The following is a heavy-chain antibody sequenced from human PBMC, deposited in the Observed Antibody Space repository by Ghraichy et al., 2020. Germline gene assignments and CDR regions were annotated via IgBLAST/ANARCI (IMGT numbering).Heavy chain of an antibody. CDR1: GFIFSSYW. Sequence: GGSLRLSCAASGFIFSSYWMSWVRQAPGKGLEWVANIKRDGSEKYYVDSVKGRFTISRDNAKNSLYLQMNSLRAEDTAVYYCARDDVPLLLDYGGDDFDYWGQGTLVTVSS. D-gene: IGHD4-23*01. J-gene: IGHJ4*02. CDR3: ARDDVPLLLDYGGDDFDY. CDR2: IKRDGSEK. V-gene: IGHV3-7*03.